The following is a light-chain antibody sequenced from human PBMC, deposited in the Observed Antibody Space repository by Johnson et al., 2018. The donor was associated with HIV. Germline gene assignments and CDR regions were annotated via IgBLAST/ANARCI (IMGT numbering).Light chain of an antibody. CDR3: GTWDNSLSAGV. J-gene: IGLJ1*01. V-gene: IGLV1-51*01. CDR2: DTD. CDR1: SSNIGNNY. Sequence: QSILTQPPSMSAAPGQKVTISCSGSSSNIGNNYVSWYQQLPGTAPKLLIYDTDKRPSGIPDRFSGSKSCTSATLGISGLQTGDEADYYCGTWDNSLSAGVFGSGTKVTVL.